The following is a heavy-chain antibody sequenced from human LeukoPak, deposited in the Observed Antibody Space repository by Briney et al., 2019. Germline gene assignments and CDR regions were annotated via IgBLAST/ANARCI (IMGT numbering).Heavy chain of an antibody. CDR1: GFTFSVYS. D-gene: IGHD3-16*01. J-gene: IGHJ4*02. V-gene: IGHV3-48*02. CDR2: ITSNSATM. CDR3: ARSVGGHFDY. Sequence: GGSLRLSCAASGFTFSVYSMNWVRQPPGMGLEWVSYITSNSATMQYADSVKGQFTISRDNAKNSLPLQMNSLRDEDTAVYYCARSVGGHFDYWGQGMLVTVSS.